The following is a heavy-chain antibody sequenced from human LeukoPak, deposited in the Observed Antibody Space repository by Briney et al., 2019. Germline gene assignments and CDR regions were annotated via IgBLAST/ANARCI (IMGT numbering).Heavy chain of an antibody. V-gene: IGHV4-39*01. CDR3: ARRAYSSGWYGPIDY. Sequence: SETLSLTCTVSGGSISSSSYYWGWIRQPPGTGLEWIGSIYYSGSTYYNPSLKSRVTISVDTSKNQFSLKLSSVTAADTAVYYCARRAYSSGWYGPIDYWGQGTLVTVSS. D-gene: IGHD6-19*01. CDR1: GGSISSSSYY. J-gene: IGHJ4*02. CDR2: IYYSGST.